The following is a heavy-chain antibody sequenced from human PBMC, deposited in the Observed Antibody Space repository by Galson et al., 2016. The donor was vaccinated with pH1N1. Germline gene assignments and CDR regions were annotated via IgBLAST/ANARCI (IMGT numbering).Heavy chain of an antibody. D-gene: IGHD1-26*01. Sequence: SVKVSCKASGYTFTREYIHWVRQAPGQGLEWMGVIDPSNGGTTYAQTFQARVTMTRDTSTSTVYLDLSGLRSEDTSVFYCTRDLGRRRELGGQGTLVTVTS. CDR3: TRDLGRRREL. CDR1: GYTFTREY. V-gene: IGHV1-46*01. J-gene: IGHJ4*02. CDR2: IDPSNGGT.